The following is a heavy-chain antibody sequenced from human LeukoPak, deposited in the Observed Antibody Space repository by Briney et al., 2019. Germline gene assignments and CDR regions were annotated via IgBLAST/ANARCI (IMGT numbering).Heavy chain of an antibody. CDR3: ARGVNWFDP. V-gene: IGHV4-61*02. CDR2: IYTSGST. CDR1: GGSISSGSYY. Sequence: SETLSLTCTVSGGSISSGSYYWSWIRQPAGKGLEWIGRIYTSGSTNYNPSLKSRVTISVDTSKNQFSLKLSSVTAADTAVYYCARGVNWFDPWGQGTLVTVSS. J-gene: IGHJ5*02.